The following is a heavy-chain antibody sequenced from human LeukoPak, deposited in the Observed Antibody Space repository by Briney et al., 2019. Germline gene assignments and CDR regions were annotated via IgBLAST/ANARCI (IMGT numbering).Heavy chain of an antibody. J-gene: IGHJ4*02. D-gene: IGHD1-1*01. V-gene: IGHV3-49*03. CDR2: IRSKAYGGTT. CDR1: GFTFGDYA. Sequence: GGSLRLSCTASGFTFGDYAMSWFRQAPGKGLEWVGFIRSKAYGGTTEYAASVKGRFTISRDDSKSIAYLQMNSLKTEDTAVYYCTRERPTTGTTGRADYWGQGTLVTVSS. CDR3: TRERPTTGTTGRADY.